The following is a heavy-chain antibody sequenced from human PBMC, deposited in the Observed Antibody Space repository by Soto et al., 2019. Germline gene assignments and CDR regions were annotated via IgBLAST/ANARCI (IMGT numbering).Heavy chain of an antibody. CDR3: ARVTARAAAGIRYGMDV. J-gene: IGHJ6*02. Sequence: PGGSLRLACAASEFTFSSYAMHWVRQAPGKGLEWVAVISYDGSHKYYADSVKGRFTISRDNSKNTLYLQMNSLRAEDTAVYYCARVTARAAAGIRYGMDVWGQGTTVTVS. CDR1: EFTFSSYA. CDR2: ISYDGSHK. V-gene: IGHV3-30-3*01. D-gene: IGHD6-13*01.